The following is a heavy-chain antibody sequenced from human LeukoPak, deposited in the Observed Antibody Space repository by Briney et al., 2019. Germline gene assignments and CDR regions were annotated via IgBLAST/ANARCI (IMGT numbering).Heavy chain of an antibody. Sequence: PSETLPLTCTVSGGSISTYYWSWIRQPAGKGLEWIGRLSSSGTTNYNTSLKSRVTMSVDTSTNQLSLNLTSVTAADTAVYYCAREVSGSDYCRAYDYWGQGTLVTVSS. J-gene: IGHJ4*02. CDR1: GGSISTYY. V-gene: IGHV4-4*07. CDR3: AREVSGSDYCRAYDY. CDR2: LSSSGTT. D-gene: IGHD3-10*01.